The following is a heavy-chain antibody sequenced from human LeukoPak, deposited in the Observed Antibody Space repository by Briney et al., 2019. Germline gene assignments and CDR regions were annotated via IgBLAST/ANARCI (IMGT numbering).Heavy chain of an antibody. J-gene: IGHJ6*03. Sequence: SETLSLTCTVSGDSLSSYYWSWIRQPPGKGLEWIGYVYYTGSTNFNPSLKSRVTISVDTSKNQFSLKLSSVTAADTAVYYCARGPYGDYWAPRATGYNYYLDVWGKGTTVTVSS. CDR1: GDSLSSYY. CDR3: ARGPYGDYWAPRATGYNYYLDV. CDR2: VYYTGST. V-gene: IGHV4-59*12. D-gene: IGHD4-17*01.